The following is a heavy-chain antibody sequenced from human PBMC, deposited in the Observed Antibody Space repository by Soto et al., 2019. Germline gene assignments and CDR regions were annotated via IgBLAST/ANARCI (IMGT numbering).Heavy chain of an antibody. CDR2: INSDGSST. Sequence: GGSLRLSCAASGFTFSSYWMHWVRQAPGKGLVWVSRINSDGSSTSYADSVKGRFTISRDNAKNTLYLQMNSLRAEGTAVYYCARDQAARRDYYYYGMDVWGQGTTVTVSS. CDR3: ARDQAARRDYYYYGMDV. J-gene: IGHJ6*02. CDR1: GFTFSSYW. V-gene: IGHV3-74*01. D-gene: IGHD6-6*01.